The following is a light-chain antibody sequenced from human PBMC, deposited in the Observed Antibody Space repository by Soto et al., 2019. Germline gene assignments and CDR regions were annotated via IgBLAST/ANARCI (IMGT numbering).Light chain of an antibody. J-gene: IGLJ1*01. V-gene: IGLV2-8*01. CDR3: SSYAGSNNSLF. CDR2: EVS. CDR1: SSDVGGYNY. Sequence: QSVLTQPPSASGSPGQSVTISCTGTSSDVGGYNYVSWYQQHPGKAPKLMIYEVSKRPSGVPDRFSGSKSGNTASLTVSGLQAEDEADYYCSSYAGSNNSLFFGTGSKVTVL.